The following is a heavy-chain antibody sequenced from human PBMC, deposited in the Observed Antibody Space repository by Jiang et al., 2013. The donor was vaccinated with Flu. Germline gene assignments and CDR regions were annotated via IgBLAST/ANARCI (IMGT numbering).Heavy chain of an antibody. Sequence: VQLVESGAEVKKPGESLKISCQGSGFSFTSHWIAWVRQMPGKGLEWMGIIYPGDSDTRYSPSFQGQVTISADKSINTAYLQWNSLKASDTAIYFCARDCYDSRGNYQTRPYYFNGMDVWGQGTTVTVSS. J-gene: IGHJ6*02. V-gene: IGHV5-51*01. CDR3: ARDCYDSRGNYQTRPYYFNGMDV. D-gene: IGHD3-22*01. CDR1: GFSFTSHW. CDR2: IYPGDSDT.